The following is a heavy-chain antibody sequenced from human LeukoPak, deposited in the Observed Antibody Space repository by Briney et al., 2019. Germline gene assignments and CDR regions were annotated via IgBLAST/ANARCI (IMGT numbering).Heavy chain of an antibody. CDR2: ISAYNGNT. Sequence: ASVKVSCKASGYTFTSYGISWVRQAPGQGLGWMGWISAYNGNTNYAQKLQGRVTMTTDTSTSTAYMELRSLRSDDTAVYYCAQTSAYYYDSSDDLTSANFDYWGQGTLVTVSS. CDR1: GYTFTSYG. J-gene: IGHJ4*02. CDR3: AQTSAYYYDSSDDLTSANFDY. V-gene: IGHV1-18*01. D-gene: IGHD3-22*01.